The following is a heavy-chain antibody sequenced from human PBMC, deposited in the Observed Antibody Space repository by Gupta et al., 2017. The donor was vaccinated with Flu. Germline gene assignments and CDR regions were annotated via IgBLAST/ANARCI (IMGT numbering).Heavy chain of an antibody. J-gene: IGHJ4*02. Sequence: STYYNPSLKSRVTISVDTSKNQFSLKLSSVTAADTAVYYCARQLGSSGYYFDYWGQGTLVTVSS. V-gene: IGHV4-39*01. D-gene: IGHD3-22*01. CDR3: ARQLGSSGYYFDY. CDR2: ST.